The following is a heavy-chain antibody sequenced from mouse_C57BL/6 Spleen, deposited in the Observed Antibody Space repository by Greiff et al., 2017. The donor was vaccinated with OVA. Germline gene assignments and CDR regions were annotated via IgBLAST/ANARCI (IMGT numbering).Heavy chain of an antibody. Sequence: QVQLQQSGAELARPGASVKLSCKASGYTFTSYGISWVKQRTGQGLEWIGEIYPRSGNTYYNEKFKGKATLTADKSSSTAYMELRSLTSEDSAVYFCARGVITTVVAPSAMDYWGQGTSVTVSS. J-gene: IGHJ4*01. CDR1: GYTFTSYG. CDR2: IYPRSGNT. CDR3: ARGVITTVVAPSAMDY. V-gene: IGHV1-81*01. D-gene: IGHD1-1*01.